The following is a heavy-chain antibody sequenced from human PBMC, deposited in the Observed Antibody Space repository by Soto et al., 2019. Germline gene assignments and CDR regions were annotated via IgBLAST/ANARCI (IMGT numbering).Heavy chain of an antibody. J-gene: IGHJ4*02. V-gene: IGHV4-34*01. CDR2: INYSGST. Sequence: PSETLSLTCAVYGGSFSGYYWTWIRQPPGKGLEWIGEINYSGSTNYNPSLKSRVTISVDTSKNQFSLKLTSVTAADTAVYYCARDKITGLLDYWGQGTLVTVSS. CDR3: ARDKITGLLDY. CDR1: GGSFSGYY. D-gene: IGHD2-8*02.